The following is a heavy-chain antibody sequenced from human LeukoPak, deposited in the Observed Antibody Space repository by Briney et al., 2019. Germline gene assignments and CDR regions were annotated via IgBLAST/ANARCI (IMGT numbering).Heavy chain of an antibody. CDR1: GGSVRSTIFY. CDR3: ARDYGNSDY. V-gene: IGHV4-39*02. CDR2: MHSGGNT. Sequence: KPSETLSLTCTVSGGSVRSTIFYWGWIRQPPGKGLEWIGFMHSGGNTYFSPSLKSRATISMDTSKKQLSLRLNFVTAADTAVYYCARDYGNSDYWGQGTLVTVSS. J-gene: IGHJ4*02. D-gene: IGHD3-10*01.